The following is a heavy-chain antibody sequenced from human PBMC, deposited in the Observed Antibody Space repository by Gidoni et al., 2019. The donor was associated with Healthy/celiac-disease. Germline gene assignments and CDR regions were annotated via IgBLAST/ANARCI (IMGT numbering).Heavy chain of an antibody. V-gene: IGHV4-34*01. CDR2: INHRGST. Sequence: QVQLQQWGAGRLKRSEPLSLTCAVYGGSFSGSYWRGISQPPGKGLEWIGEINHRGSTNTNPSLNSRVTISVDTSKNQFSLKLSSVTAADTAVYYCARLSRRYYFDYWGQGTLVTVSS. CDR1: GGSFSGSY. D-gene: IGHD3-9*01. J-gene: IGHJ4*02. CDR3: ARLSRRYYFDY.